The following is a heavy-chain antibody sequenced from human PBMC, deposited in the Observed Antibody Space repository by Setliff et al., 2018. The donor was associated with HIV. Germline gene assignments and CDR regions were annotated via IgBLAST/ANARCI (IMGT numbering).Heavy chain of an antibody. D-gene: IGHD3-3*01. CDR3: TRDHTPPPNYDFWSGQLDLRNIFYYMDV. J-gene: IGHJ6*03. V-gene: IGHV7-4-1*01. CDR1: GYSLTSYS. Sequence: GASVKVSCKASGYSLTSYSINWVRQAPGQGLEWMGCINCNAGNPTYAHGFTGRFVFSVDTPVSTAYLRISNLKAEDTAVYYCTRDHTPPPNYDFWSGQLDLRNIFYYMDVWGTGSPVTVS. CDR2: INCNAGNP.